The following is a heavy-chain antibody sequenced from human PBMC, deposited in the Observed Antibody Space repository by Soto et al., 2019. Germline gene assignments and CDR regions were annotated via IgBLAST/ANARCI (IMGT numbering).Heavy chain of an antibody. CDR1: GYTFTSYG. Sequence: ASVKVSCKASGYTFTSYGISWVRQAPGQGLEWMGWISAYNGNTNYAQKLQGRVTMTTDTSKSTAYMELRSLRSDDTAVYYCARVNSRLRYCSGGSCYIDYWGQGTLVTVSS. CDR2: ISAYNGNT. V-gene: IGHV1-18*01. J-gene: IGHJ4*02. CDR3: ARVNSRLRYCSGGSCYIDY. D-gene: IGHD2-15*01.